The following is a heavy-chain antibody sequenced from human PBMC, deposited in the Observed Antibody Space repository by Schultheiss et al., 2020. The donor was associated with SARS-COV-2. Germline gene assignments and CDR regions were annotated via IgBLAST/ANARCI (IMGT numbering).Heavy chain of an antibody. CDR1: GYSFTSYW. J-gene: IGHJ1*01. D-gene: IGHD3-22*01. V-gene: IGHV5-51*01. CDR2: IYPGDSDT. Sequence: GESLKISCKGSGYSFTSYWIGWVRQMPGKGLEWMGIIYPGDSDTRYSPSFQGQVTISADKSISTAYLQWSSLKASDTAMYYCARHPGPYYYDREYFQHWGQGTLVTVSS. CDR3: ARHPGPYYYDREYFQH.